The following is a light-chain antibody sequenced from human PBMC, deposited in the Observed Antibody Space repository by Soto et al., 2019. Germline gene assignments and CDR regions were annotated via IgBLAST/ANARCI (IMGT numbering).Light chain of an antibody. J-gene: IGLJ1*01. CDR2: DVN. Sequence: QSALTQPASLSGSPGQSITISCTGTSSDVGGYNYVSWYQQYPGKAPKLMIYDVNNRPSGVSDRFSGSKSGNTASLTISGLQAEDEANYFCISYTSSNTLYVLGAGTKLTVL. CDR3: ISYTSSNTLYV. V-gene: IGLV2-14*01. CDR1: SSDVGGYNY.